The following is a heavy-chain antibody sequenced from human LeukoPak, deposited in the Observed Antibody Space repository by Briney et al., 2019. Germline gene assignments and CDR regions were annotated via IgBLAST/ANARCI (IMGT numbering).Heavy chain of an antibody. Sequence: SETLSLTCTVSGYSISGSYYWGWIRQPPGKGLEWIGSIFHSGTTYYNPSLKSRVTISLDTSKNQFSLKLSSVTAADTAVYYCAGFSLSDDAFDIWGQGTMVTVSS. CDR2: IFHSGTT. D-gene: IGHD2/OR15-2a*01. V-gene: IGHV4-38-2*02. CDR3: AGFSLSDDAFDI. J-gene: IGHJ3*02. CDR1: GYSISGSYY.